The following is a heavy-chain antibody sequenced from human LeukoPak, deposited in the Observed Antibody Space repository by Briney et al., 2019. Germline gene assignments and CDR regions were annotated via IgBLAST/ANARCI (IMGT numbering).Heavy chain of an antibody. CDR2: INWNGGST. D-gene: IGHD5-18*01. J-gene: IGHJ4*02. Sequence: PGGSLRLFCTASGFTLSAYGMSWVRQAPGKGLEWVSGINWNGGSTGYADSVKGRFTISRDNAKNSLYLQMNSLRVEDTALYYCARGIGTRMNTAMEDWGQGTLVTVSS. CDR3: ARGIGTRMNTAMED. CDR1: GFTLSAYG. V-gene: IGHV3-20*04.